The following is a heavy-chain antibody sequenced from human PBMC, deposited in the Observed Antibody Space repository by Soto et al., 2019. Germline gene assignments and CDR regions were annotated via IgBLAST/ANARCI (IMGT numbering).Heavy chain of an antibody. CDR3: VRDYDYDTSRNDAFDI. CDR2: IYSSGST. CDR1: GGPISSGDYY. V-gene: IGHV4-31*03. D-gene: IGHD3-22*01. J-gene: IGHJ3*02. Sequence: QVQLQESGPGLVKPSQTLSLTCTVSGGPISSGDYYWSWIRHHPGKGLEWIGYIYSSGSTYYNPSLRSRVTISADTSKNQFSLRLSSVTAADTAVYYCVRDYDYDTSRNDAFDIWGQGTMVTVSS.